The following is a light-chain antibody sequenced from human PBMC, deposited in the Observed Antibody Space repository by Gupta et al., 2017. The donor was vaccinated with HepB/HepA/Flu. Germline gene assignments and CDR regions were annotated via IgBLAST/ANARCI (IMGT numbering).Light chain of an antibody. CDR3: QQEKSFPLT. Sequence: DIQMTQSPSTLSASVGDRVTITCRASQSISSFLAWYQQKPGKAPNLLIYKASRVESGVPSRFSGSGSGTEFTLTISSRQPDDFASYYCQQEKSFPLTFGGGTKVEIK. V-gene: IGKV1-5*03. CDR2: KAS. CDR1: QSISSF. J-gene: IGKJ4*01.